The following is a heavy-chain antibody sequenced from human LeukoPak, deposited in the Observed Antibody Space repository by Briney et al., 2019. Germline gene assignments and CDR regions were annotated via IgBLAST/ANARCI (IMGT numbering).Heavy chain of an antibody. CDR1: GGSISSYY. J-gene: IGHJ6*03. Sequence: PSETLSLTCTASGGSISSYYWSWIRQPPGKGLEWIGYIYYSGSTNYNPSLKSRVTISVDTSKNQFSLKLSSVTAADTAVYYCARDSMVRGVGYYYMDVWGKGTTVTVSS. CDR3: ARDSMVRGVGYYYMDV. V-gene: IGHV4-59*01. D-gene: IGHD3-10*01. CDR2: IYYSGST.